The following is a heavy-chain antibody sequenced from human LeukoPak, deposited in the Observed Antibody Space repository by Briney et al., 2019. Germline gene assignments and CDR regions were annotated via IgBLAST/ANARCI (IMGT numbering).Heavy chain of an antibody. CDR3: ARSVHKIEMATIWHAFDI. J-gene: IGHJ3*02. D-gene: IGHD5-12*01. CDR1: GGSFSGYY. Sequence: ASETLSLTCAVDGGSFSGYYWSWIRQPPGKGLEWIGEINHSGSTNYNPSLKSRVTISVDTSKNQFSLKLSSVTAADTAVYYCARSVHKIEMATIWHAFDIWGQGTMVTVSS. CDR2: INHSGST. V-gene: IGHV4-34*01.